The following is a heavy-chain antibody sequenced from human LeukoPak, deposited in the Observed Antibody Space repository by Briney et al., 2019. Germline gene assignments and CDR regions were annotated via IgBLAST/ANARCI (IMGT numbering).Heavy chain of an antibody. Sequence: GESLRISCKGSGYSFTSYWISWVRQMPGKGLEWMGRIDPSDSYTNYSPSFQGHVTISADKSISTAYLQWSSLKASDTAMYYCASGMRSLTGYFPGFDYWGLGTLVTVSS. J-gene: IGHJ4*02. V-gene: IGHV5-10-1*01. CDR1: GYSFTSYW. CDR3: ASGMRSLTGYFPGFDY. D-gene: IGHD3-9*01. CDR2: IDPSDSYT.